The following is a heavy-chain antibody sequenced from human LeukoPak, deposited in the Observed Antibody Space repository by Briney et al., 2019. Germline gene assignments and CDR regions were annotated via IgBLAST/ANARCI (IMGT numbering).Heavy chain of an antibody. D-gene: IGHD6-19*01. CDR2: ISAYNGNT. CDR1: GYTFTSYG. CDR3: ARVRSRGWYTKHSDY. V-gene: IGHV1-18*01. J-gene: IGHJ4*02. Sequence: ASVKVSCKASGYTFTSYGISWVRQAPGQGLEWMGWISAYNGNTNYAQKLQGRVTMTTDTSTSTAYMELRSLRSDDTAVYYCARVRSRGWYTKHSDYWGQGTLVTVSS.